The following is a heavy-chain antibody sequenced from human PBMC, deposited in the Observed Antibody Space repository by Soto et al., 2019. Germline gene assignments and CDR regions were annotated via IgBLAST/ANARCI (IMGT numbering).Heavy chain of an antibody. J-gene: IGHJ5*02. V-gene: IGHV4-39*01. CDR1: GDSIGNSRFY. Sequence: PSETLALTCSVSGDSIGNSRFYWAWIRQPPREGLEWIGSIYHTGNAYYNPSLKSRVTIFVDTSKNQFSLKLTSVTAADTALYYCARDYFDSSDYTTNWFDPWGQGTLVTVSS. CDR3: ARDYFDSSDYTTNWFDP. CDR2: IYHTGNA. D-gene: IGHD3-22*01.